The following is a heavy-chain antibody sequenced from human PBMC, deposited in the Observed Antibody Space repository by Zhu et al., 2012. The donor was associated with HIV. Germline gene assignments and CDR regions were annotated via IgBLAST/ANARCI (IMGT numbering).Heavy chain of an antibody. CDR3: ARHSSGDTXRGLCTFDI. CDR2: IHSTGST. V-gene: IGHV4-39*01. Sequence: QVHLQESGPGLVKPSETLSLTCTVSGGSISSDSNYWGWIRQPPGKGLEWIGTIHSTGSTYYNPSLKSRLTIVVDTSKNQFSLTLSSVTAADTAVYYCARHSSGDTXRGLCTFDIWAKGQWSPSLQ. J-gene: IGHJ3*02. CDR1: GGSISSDSNY. D-gene: IGHD2-15*01.